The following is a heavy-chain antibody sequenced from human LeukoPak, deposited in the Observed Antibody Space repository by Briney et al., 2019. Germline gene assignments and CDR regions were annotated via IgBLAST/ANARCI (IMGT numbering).Heavy chain of an antibody. D-gene: IGHD1-7*01. CDR3: ARDQGDWNYYNSFFPYFDY. CDR2: SIPIFGTA. Sequence: SVKVSCKASGGTFSSYAISWVRQAPGQGLEWMGRSIPIFGTANYAQKFQGRVTITADESTSTGYMELSSLRSEDTAVYYCARDQGDWNYYNSFFPYFDYWGQGTLVTVSS. J-gene: IGHJ4*02. CDR1: GGTFSSYA. V-gene: IGHV1-69*13.